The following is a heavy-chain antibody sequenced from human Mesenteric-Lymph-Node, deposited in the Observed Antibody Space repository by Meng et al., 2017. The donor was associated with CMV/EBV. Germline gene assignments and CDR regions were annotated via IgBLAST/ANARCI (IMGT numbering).Heavy chain of an antibody. CDR1: GYTFTSHF. Sequence: ASVKVSCKASGYTFTSHFVHWVRQAPGQGLEWMGVVNPSDGTTKYAQKFRDRVTVTRDTSTNTVYLELSSLTSEDTAVYYCARGRFGQRLDDIFDYWGQGTLVTVSS. D-gene: IGHD3-9*01. CDR3: ARGRFGQRLDDIFDY. V-gene: IGHV1-46*01. CDR2: VNPSDGTT. J-gene: IGHJ4*02.